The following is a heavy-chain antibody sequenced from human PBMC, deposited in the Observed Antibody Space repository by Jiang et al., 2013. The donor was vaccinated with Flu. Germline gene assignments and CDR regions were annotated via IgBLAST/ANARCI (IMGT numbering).Heavy chain of an antibody. J-gene: IGHJ4*02. CDR3: AREEGTYLNDVPLADH. D-gene: IGHD3-10*01. CDR2: ISYNGAYK. Sequence: ESGGGVVQPGRSLRLSCAASGFTFSSYGMHWVRQAPGKGLEGVAVISYNGAYKYYGDSVKGRFTVSRDNSKNTVYLQMTSLRADDSALYYCAREEGTYLNDVPLADHWGQGTLVTVSS. CDR1: GFTFSSYG. V-gene: IGHV3-33*05.